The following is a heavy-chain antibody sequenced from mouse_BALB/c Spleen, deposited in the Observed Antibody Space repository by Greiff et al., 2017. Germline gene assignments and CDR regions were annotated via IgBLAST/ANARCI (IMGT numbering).Heavy chain of an antibody. CDR2: ISSGGSYT. Sequence: EVHLVESGGGLVKPGGSLKLSCAASGFTFSSYAMSWVRQTPEKRLEWVATISSGGSYTYYPDSVKGRFTISRDNAKNTLYLQMSSLRSEDTAMYYCARPSSDYAMDYWGQGTSVTVSS. J-gene: IGHJ4*01. CDR1: GFTFSSYA. V-gene: IGHV5-9-3*01. D-gene: IGHD3-1*01. CDR3: ARPSSDYAMDY.